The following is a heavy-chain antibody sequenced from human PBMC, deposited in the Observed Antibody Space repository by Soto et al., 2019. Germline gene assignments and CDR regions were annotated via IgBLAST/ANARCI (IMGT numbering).Heavy chain of an antibody. D-gene: IGHD6-19*01. CDR1: GFTFSSYA. V-gene: IGHV3-23*01. CDR2: ISGSGGST. J-gene: IGHJ4*02. CDR3: ANTPPPRIAVAAYYFDY. Sequence: GGSLRLSCAASGFTFSSYAMSWVRQAPGKGLEWVSAISGSGGSTYYADSVKGRFTISRDNSKNTLYLQMNSLRAEDTAVYYCANTPPPRIAVAAYYFDYWGQGTLVTVSS.